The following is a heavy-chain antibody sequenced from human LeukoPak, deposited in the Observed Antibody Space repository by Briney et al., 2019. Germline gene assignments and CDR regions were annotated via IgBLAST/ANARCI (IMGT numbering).Heavy chain of an antibody. CDR1: GGSISTSSYY. J-gene: IGHJ2*01. CDR2: IFYSGST. CDR3: ARPATVTTSFWYFDL. D-gene: IGHD4-17*01. V-gene: IGHV4-39*01. Sequence: SETLSLTCTISGGSISTSSYYWGWIRQPPGKGLEWIGSIFYSGSTYYNPSLKSRVTISVDTSKNQFSLHLSSVTAADTAVYYCARPATVTTSFWYFDLWGRGTLVTVSS.